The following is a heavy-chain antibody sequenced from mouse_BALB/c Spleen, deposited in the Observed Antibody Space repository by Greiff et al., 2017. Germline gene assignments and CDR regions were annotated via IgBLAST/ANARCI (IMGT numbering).Heavy chain of an antibody. V-gene: IGHV7-3*02. CDR1: GFTFTDYY. J-gene: IGHJ4*01. Sequence: DVKLVESGGGLVQPGGSLRLSCATSGFTFTDYYMSWVRQPPGKALEWLGFIRNKANGYTTEYSASVKGRFTISRDNSQSILYLQMNTLRAEDSATYYCARVYYGSSYDYAMDYWGQGTSVTVSS. CDR3: ARVYYGSSYDYAMDY. D-gene: IGHD1-1*01. CDR2: IRNKANGYTT.